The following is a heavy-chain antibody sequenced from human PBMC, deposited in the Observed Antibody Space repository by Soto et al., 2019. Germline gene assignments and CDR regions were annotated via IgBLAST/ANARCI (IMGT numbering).Heavy chain of an antibody. D-gene: IGHD6-6*01. CDR2: INAGNGNT. V-gene: IGHV1-3*01. J-gene: IGHJ5*02. Sequence: ASVKVSCKASGYTFTSYAMHWVRQAPGQRLEWMGWINAGNGNTKYSQKFQGRVTITRDTSASTAYMELSSLRSEDTAVYYCARDPEYSSSFGACFDPWRQGTLVTVSS. CDR3: ARDPEYSSSFGACFDP. CDR1: GYTFTSYA.